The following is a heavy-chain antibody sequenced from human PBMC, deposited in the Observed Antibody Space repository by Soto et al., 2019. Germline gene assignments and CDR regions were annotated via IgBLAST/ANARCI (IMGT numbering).Heavy chain of an antibody. V-gene: IGHV4-59*01. D-gene: IGHD3-22*01. J-gene: IGHJ5*02. Sequence: SETLSLTCTVYGGSISSYYWSWIRQPPGKGLEWIGYIYYSGSTNYNPSLKSRVTISVDTSKNQFSLKLSSVTTADTAVYYCARDYYDSSGYVRWFDPWGQGTLVTVSS. CDR3: ARDYYDSSGYVRWFDP. CDR1: GGSISSYY. CDR2: IYYSGST.